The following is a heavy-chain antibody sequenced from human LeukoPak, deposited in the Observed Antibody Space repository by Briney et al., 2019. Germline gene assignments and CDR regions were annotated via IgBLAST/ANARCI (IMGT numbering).Heavy chain of an antibody. CDR3: ARSRIGYYYYYMDV. CDR1: GFTFDDYG. CDR2: INWNGGST. D-gene: IGHD2-21*01. Sequence: PGGSLRLSCAASGFTFDDYGMSWVRQAPGKGLEWVSGINWNGGSTGCADSVKGRFTISRDNAKNSLYLQMNSLRAEDTALYYCARSRIGYYYYYMDVWGKGTTVTVSS. J-gene: IGHJ6*03. V-gene: IGHV3-20*04.